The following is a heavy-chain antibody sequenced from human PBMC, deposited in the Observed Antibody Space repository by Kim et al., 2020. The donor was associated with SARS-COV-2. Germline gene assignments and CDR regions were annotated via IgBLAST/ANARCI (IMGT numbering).Heavy chain of an antibody. CDR1: GFTFSSYS. D-gene: IGHD3-10*01. V-gene: IGHV3-21*01. CDR3: ARRARGDYYYGSGSNNDAFDI. CDR2: ISSSSSYI. Sequence: GGSLRLSCAASGFTFSSYSMNWVRQAPGKGLEWVSSISSSSSYIYYADSVKGRFTISRDNAKNSLYLQMNSLRAEDTAVYYCARRARGDYYYGSGSNNDAFDIWGQGTMVTVSS. J-gene: IGHJ3*02.